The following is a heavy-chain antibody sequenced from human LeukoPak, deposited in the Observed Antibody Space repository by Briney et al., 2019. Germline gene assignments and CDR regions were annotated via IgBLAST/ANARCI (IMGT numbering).Heavy chain of an antibody. CDR3: ARGPSGIVGATKGFDY. Sequence: GGSLRLSCAASGFTFSSYNMNWVRQAPGKGLEWVSYISSSGSTIYYADSVKGRFTISRDNAKNSLYLQMNSLRAEDTAVYYCARGPSGIVGATKGFDYWGQGTLVTVSS. D-gene: IGHD1-26*01. CDR1: GFTFSSYN. J-gene: IGHJ4*02. V-gene: IGHV3-48*04. CDR2: ISSSGSTI.